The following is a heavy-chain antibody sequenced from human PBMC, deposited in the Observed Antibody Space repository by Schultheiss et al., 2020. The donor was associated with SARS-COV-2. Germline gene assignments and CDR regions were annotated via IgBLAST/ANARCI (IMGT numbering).Heavy chain of an antibody. CDR3: ARGLVIQQQHNAFDI. CDR2: ISSSSSYI. J-gene: IGHJ3*02. D-gene: IGHD6-13*01. CDR1: GFTFSSYS. V-gene: IGHV3-21*01. Sequence: GGSLRLSCAASGFTFSSYSMNWVRQAPGKGLEWVSSISSSSSYIYYADSVKGRFTISRDNAKNSLYLQMNSLRAEDTAVYYCARGLVIQQQHNAFDIWGQGTMVTVSS.